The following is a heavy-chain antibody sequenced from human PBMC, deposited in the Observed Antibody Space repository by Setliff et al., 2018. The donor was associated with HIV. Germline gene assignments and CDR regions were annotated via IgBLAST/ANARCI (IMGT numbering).Heavy chain of an antibody. CDR3: ARGTMVRGVIIVVWNWFDP. D-gene: IGHD3-10*01. J-gene: IGHJ5*02. CDR1: GGSLSSGYDY. Sequence: SETLSLTCTVSGGSLSSGYDYWTWIRQPAGKGLEWIGHIYSAGSTNYNPTLTSRVTMSVDMSKNQFSLKLSSVTAADTAVYYCARGTMVRGVIIVVWNWFDPWGQGTLVTVSS. V-gene: IGHV4-61*09. CDR2: IYSAGST.